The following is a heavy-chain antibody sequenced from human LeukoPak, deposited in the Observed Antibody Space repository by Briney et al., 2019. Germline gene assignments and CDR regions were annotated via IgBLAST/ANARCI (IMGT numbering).Heavy chain of an antibody. CDR2: ISGSGGST. CDR3: AKMLGLRYFDY. J-gene: IGHJ4*02. CDR1: GGSISSYY. Sequence: ETLSLTCTVSGGSISSYYWSWIRQPAGKGLEWVSAISGSGGSTYYADSVKGRFTISRDNSKNTLYLQMNSLRAEDTAVYYCAKMLGLRYFDYWGQGTLVTVSS. D-gene: IGHD4-17*01. V-gene: IGHV3-23*01.